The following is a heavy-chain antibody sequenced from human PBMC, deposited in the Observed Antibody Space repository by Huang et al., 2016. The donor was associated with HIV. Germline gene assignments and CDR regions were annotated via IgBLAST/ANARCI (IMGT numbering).Heavy chain of an antibody. D-gene: IGHD3-3*01. CDR3: ARGVRLYKNRDVPPNTSWGYYDYYMDA. CDR1: GYTFTNYD. CDR2: MNPKSGNT. Sequence: QVQLLQSGAEVKKPGASVTISCKTSGYTFTNYDINWVRQATGQGLEWMGWMNPKSGNTGFAQKFQDRVSMTRTTSTTSAYMELSDLRSDDTAVYYCARGVRLYKNRDVPPNTSWGYYDYYMDAWGKGTTVTVS. V-gene: IGHV1-8*02. J-gene: IGHJ6*03.